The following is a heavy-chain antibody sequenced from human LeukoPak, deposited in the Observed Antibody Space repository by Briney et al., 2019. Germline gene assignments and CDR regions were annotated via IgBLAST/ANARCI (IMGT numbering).Heavy chain of an antibody. Sequence: ASVKVSCKASGYTFTGYYMHWVRQAPGQGLEWMGWINPNSGGTNYAQKFQGRVTMTRDTSISTAYMELSRLRSDDTAVSYCASFAVTIFGVVWIPAWGQGTLVTVSS. CDR1: GYTFTGYY. V-gene: IGHV1-2*02. CDR2: INPNSGGT. J-gene: IGHJ5*02. CDR3: ASFAVTIFGVVWIPA. D-gene: IGHD3-3*01.